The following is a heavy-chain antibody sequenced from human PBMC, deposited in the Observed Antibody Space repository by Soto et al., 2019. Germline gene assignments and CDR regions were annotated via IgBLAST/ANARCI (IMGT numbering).Heavy chain of an antibody. V-gene: IGHV3-23*01. Sequence: GGSLRLSCAASGFTFSSYVMAWVRQAPGRGLEWVSDISDSGYTAHYADSVKGRFTISRDSSKNTLFLQMNSLRAEDTAVYYCAKNRNNWNSLDYWGQGTLVTVSS. CDR2: ISDSGYTA. CDR1: GFTFSSYV. D-gene: IGHD1-7*01. J-gene: IGHJ4*02. CDR3: AKNRNNWNSLDY.